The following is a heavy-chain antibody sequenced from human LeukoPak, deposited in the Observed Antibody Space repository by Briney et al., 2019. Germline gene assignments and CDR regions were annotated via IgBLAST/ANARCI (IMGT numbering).Heavy chain of an antibody. D-gene: IGHD3-22*01. CDR3: AKEKYYYDSSGYYDY. CDR1: GFTFSSYA. J-gene: IGHJ4*02. V-gene: IGHV3-23*01. Sequence: GGSLRLSCAASGFTFSSYAMSWVRQAPGKGLEWVSAISGSGGSTYYADSVKGRFTISRDNSKNTLYLQMNSLRAEDTAVYYCAKEKYYYDSSGYYDYWGREPWSPSPQ. CDR2: ISGSGGST.